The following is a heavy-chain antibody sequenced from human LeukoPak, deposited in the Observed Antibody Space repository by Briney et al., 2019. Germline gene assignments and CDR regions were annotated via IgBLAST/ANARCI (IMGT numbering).Heavy chain of an antibody. CDR1: GGSLSGYY. J-gene: IGHJ4*02. CDR3: ARDFTGLDY. Sequence: PSETLSLTCALYGGSLSGYYWSWIRQPPGKGLEWIGEINHSGSTNYNPSLKSRVTISVDTSKNQSSLKLSSVTAADTAVYYCARDFTGLDYWGQGTLVTVSS. D-gene: IGHD1-14*01. CDR2: INHSGST. V-gene: IGHV4-34*01.